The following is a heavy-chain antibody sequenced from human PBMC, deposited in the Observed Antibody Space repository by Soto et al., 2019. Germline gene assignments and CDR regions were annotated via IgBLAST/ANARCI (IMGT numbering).Heavy chain of an antibody. V-gene: IGHV3-23*01. CDR1: GFICSSYD. J-gene: IGHJ3*02. Sequence: GGSLRLSCAVSGFICSSYDMSWVRQAPGKGLEWVSTILVGGSTHYEDSVKGRFTISRDTSKNTAYLQLISMTAGDTAVYYCAKATATGGGAFDMYGQGTMVTVSS. CDR2: ILVGGST. D-gene: IGHD2-8*02. CDR3: AKATATGGGAFDM.